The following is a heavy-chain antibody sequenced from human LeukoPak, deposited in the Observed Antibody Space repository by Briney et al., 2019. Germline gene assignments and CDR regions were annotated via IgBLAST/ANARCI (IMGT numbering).Heavy chain of an antibody. D-gene: IGHD4-23*01. CDR3: AREPYGGNSW. J-gene: IGHJ4*02. CDR2: IYSGGRT. CDR1: GFTVSTNY. Sequence: GGSLRLSCAASGFTVSTNYMSWVRQAPGKGLEWVSIIYSGGRTHYADSVKGRFTISTDNSKNTLCLQMNSLRAEDTAVYYCAREPYGGNSWWGQGTLVTVSS. V-gene: IGHV3-66*01.